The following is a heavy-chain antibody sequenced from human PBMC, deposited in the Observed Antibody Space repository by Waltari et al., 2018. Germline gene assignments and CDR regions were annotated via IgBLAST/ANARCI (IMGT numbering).Heavy chain of an antibody. CDR3: AKDEWLRLTSGTFDY. CDR1: GFTFSSYG. D-gene: IGHD5-12*01. Sequence: QVQLVESGGGVVQPGRSLRLSCAASGFTFSSYGMHWVRPAPGKGLEWVAVISYDGSNKYYADSVKGRFTISRDNSKNTLYLQMNSLRAEDTAVYYCAKDEWLRLTSGTFDYWGQGTLVTVSS. J-gene: IGHJ4*02. V-gene: IGHV3-30*18. CDR2: ISYDGSNK.